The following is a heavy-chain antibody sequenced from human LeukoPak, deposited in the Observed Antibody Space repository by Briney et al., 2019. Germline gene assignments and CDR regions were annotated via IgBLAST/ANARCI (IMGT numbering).Heavy chain of an antibody. CDR3: AKAVAGTFDY. V-gene: IGHV3-30*18. J-gene: IGHJ4*02. Sequence: PGGSLRLSCAASGFTFSSHGMHWVRQAPGKGLEWVAVISYDGSNKYYADSVKGRFTISRDNSKNTLYLQMNSLRAEDTAVYYCAKAVAGTFDYWGQGTLVTVSS. CDR1: GFTFSSHG. D-gene: IGHD6-19*01. CDR2: ISYDGSNK.